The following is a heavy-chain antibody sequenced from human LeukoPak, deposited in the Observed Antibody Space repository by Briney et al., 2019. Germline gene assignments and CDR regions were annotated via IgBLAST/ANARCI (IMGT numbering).Heavy chain of an antibody. CDR3: AKDSSVAGTFDY. CDR1: GFTFGSYA. Sequence: GGSLRLSCAASGFTFGSYAMSWVRQAPGKGLEWVSAISGSGGSTYYADSVKGRFTISRDNSKNTLYLQMNSLRAEDTAVYYCAKDSSVAGTFDYWGQGTLVTVSS. J-gene: IGHJ4*02. CDR2: ISGSGGST. D-gene: IGHD6-19*01. V-gene: IGHV3-23*01.